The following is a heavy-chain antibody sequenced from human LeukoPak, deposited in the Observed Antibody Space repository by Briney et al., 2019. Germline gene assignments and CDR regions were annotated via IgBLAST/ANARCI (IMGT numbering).Heavy chain of an antibody. CDR1: GGSVSSGSYY. J-gene: IGHJ6*01. CDR3: ARDRGYYGMDV. Sequence: SETLSLTCTVSGGSVSSGSYYWSWIRQPPGKGLEWIGHIYYSGSTTYNPSLKSRVTISADTSKNQFSLKLSSVTAADTAVYYCARDRGYYGMDVWGQGTTVTVSS. D-gene: IGHD5-12*01. CDR2: IYYSGST. V-gene: IGHV4-61*01.